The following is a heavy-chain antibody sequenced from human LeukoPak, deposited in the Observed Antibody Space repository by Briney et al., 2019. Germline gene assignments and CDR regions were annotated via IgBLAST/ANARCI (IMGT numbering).Heavy chain of an antibody. V-gene: IGHV3-7*01. J-gene: IGHJ4*02. Sequence: PGGSLRLSCSASGFTFSTYWMSWVRQAPGKGLEWVANMRRDGNEIYYLDSVRGRFTISRDNAKNSLYLQMNSLRAEDTAVHYCARLCWGGQLAGFDSWGQGTLVTVSS. CDR2: MRRDGNEI. CDR1: GFTFSTYW. D-gene: IGHD3-10*02. CDR3: ARLCWGGQLAGFDS.